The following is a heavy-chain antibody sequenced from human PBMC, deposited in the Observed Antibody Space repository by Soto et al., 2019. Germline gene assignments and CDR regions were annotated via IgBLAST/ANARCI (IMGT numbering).Heavy chain of an antibody. D-gene: IGHD3-3*01. CDR1: GYSFTSYW. CDR3: ARRAYYDFWSGYLFDY. V-gene: IGHV5-10-1*01. J-gene: IGHJ4*02. Sequence: ESLKISCKGSGYSFTSYWISWVRQMPGKGLEWMGRIDPSDSYTNYSPSFQGHVTISADKSISTAYLQWSSLKASDTAMYYCARRAYYDFWSGYLFDYWGQGTLVTVSS. CDR2: IDPSDSYT.